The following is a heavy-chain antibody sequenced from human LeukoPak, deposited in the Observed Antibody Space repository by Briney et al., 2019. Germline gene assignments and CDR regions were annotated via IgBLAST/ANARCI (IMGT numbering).Heavy chain of an antibody. D-gene: IGHD3-22*01. CDR3: ARRSSRYYGMVDY. V-gene: IGHV4-38-2*02. Sequence: SETLSLTCNVSGYSLSSTYYWCWIRQPPGKGLEWIGSIYHSGTTYSNPSLKSRVTISVDTSKNQFCLKLSSVTAADTAVYYCARRSSRYYGMVDYWGQGTLVTVSS. CDR2: IYHSGTT. J-gene: IGHJ4*02. CDR1: GYSLSSTYY.